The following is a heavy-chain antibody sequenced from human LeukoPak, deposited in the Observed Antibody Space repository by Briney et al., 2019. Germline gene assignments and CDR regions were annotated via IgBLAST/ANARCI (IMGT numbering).Heavy chain of an antibody. V-gene: IGHV1-18*01. Sequence: GASVKVSCKASGYTFTSYGISWVRQAPGQGLEWMGWISAYNGNTNYAQKLQGRVTMTRDTSISTAYMELSRLRSDDTAVYYCARERTPSAIRLIDYWGQGTLVTVSS. CDR2: ISAYNGNT. CDR1: GYTFTSYG. CDR3: ARERTPSAIRLIDY. D-gene: IGHD1-14*01. J-gene: IGHJ4*02.